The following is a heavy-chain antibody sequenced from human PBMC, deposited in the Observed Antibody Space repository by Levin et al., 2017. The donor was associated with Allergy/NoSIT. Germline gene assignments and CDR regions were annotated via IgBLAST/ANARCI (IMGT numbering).Heavy chain of an antibody. D-gene: IGHD3-16*01. Sequence: SETLSLTCNVSGGSISTSSYYWGWIRQSPGKGLEWIGSTWHTGTSYYNPSLASRVTASVDPSKNQFSLKMTSMSAADTAVYYWARLEVRQPRPNRLGDSWGQGTLVTVSS. CDR2: TWHTGTS. CDR3: ARLEVRQPRPNRLGDS. CDR1: GGSISTSSYY. J-gene: IGHJ4*02. V-gene: IGHV4-39*01.